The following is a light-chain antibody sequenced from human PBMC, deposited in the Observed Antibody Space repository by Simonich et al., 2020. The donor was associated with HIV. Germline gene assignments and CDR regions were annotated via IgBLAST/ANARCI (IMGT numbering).Light chain of an antibody. CDR3: QVWDSSSDLEWV. CDR1: NIGSES. CDR2: DDS. J-gene: IGLJ3*02. Sequence: SDVLTQPPSVSVAPGKTARITCGGKNIGSESVHWYQQKAGQAPVMVVYDDSDRPSGIPERFSGSNSGNTATLTISRVEAGDEADYYCQVWDSSSDLEWVFGGGTKLTVL. V-gene: IGLV3-21*03.